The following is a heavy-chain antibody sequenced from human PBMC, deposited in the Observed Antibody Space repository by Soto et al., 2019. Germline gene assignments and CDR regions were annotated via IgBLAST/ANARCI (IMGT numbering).Heavy chain of an antibody. CDR3: ARDRESKGGGYYYGMDV. Sequence: EVQLVESGGGLVQPGGSLRLSCAASGFTFSSYDMHWVRQATGKGLEWVSAIGTAGDTYYPGSVKGRFTISRENAQNPLYFQMNRRGAADTAGYYRARDRESKGGGYYYGMDVWGRGTTVTVS. CDR2: IGTAGDT. CDR1: GFTFSSYD. J-gene: IGHJ6*02. D-gene: IGHD3-10*01. V-gene: IGHV3-13*01.